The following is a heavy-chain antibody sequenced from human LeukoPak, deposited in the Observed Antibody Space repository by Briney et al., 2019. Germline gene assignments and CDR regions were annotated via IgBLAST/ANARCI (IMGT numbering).Heavy chain of an antibody. Sequence: GGSLRLSCAASGFTFSSYAMHWVRQAPGKGLEWVAVISYDGSNKYYADSVKGRFTISRDNSKNTLYLQMNSLRAEDTAVYYCARGGGSYRRVYWGQGTLVTVSS. V-gene: IGHV3-30*04. J-gene: IGHJ4*02. CDR2: ISYDGSNK. D-gene: IGHD1-26*01. CDR3: ARGGGSYRRVY. CDR1: GFTFSSYA.